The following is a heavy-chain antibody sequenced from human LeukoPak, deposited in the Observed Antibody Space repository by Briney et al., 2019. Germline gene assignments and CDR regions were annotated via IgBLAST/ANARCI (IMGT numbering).Heavy chain of an antibody. CDR1: GGSISSSSYY. CDR3: ARGRGGTIFGVVIPNPGWFDP. Sequence: SETLSLTCTVSGGSISSSSYYWGWIRQPPGKGLGWIGSIYYSGSTYYNPSLKSRVTISVDTSKNQFSLKLSSVTAADTAVYYCARGRGGTIFGVVIPNPGWFDPWGQGTLVSVSS. CDR2: IYYSGST. J-gene: IGHJ5*02. V-gene: IGHV4-39*07. D-gene: IGHD3-3*01.